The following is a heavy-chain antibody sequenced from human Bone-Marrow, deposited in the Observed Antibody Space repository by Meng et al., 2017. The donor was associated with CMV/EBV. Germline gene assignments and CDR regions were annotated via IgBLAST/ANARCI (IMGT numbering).Heavy chain of an antibody. CDR1: GYSISSGYY. V-gene: IGHV4-38-2*02. CDR3: ARVSGWGFDP. J-gene: IGHJ5*02. D-gene: IGHD1-26*01. CDR2: IYHSGST. Sequence: SETLSLTCTVSGYSISSGYYWGWIRQPPGKGLEWIGSIYHSGSTNYNPSLKSRVTISVDTSKNQFSLKLSSVTAADTAVYYCARVSGWGFDPWVQGTLVTVSS.